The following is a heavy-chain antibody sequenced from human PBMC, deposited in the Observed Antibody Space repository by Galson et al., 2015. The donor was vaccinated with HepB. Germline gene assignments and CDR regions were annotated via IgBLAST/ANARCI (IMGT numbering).Heavy chain of an antibody. CDR2: ISANSGNT. D-gene: IGHD4/OR15-4a*01. J-gene: IGHJ4*02. CDR3: ARDRDYRFDC. CDR1: GYTFTTNG. Sequence: SVKVSCKASGYTFTTNGISWVRQAPGQGLEWMGWISANSGNTKYAQNLQGRVTLTRDTSTSTAYLDLRSLRSDDTAAYYCARDRDYRFDCWGQGTLVTVSS. V-gene: IGHV1-18*04.